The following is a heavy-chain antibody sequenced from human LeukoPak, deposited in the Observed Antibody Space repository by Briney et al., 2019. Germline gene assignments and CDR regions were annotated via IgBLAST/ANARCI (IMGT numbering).Heavy chain of an antibody. V-gene: IGHV3-72*01. Sequence: AGGSLRLSCAASGFTFSDHYIDWVRQAPGRGLEWVGLIRNGNKGYTPVYAASVSGRFTISRDDSKNSVYLQMDSLKTEDTAVYYCADIGSAGTDHWGQGTLVTVSS. CDR2: IRNGNKGYTP. D-gene: IGHD5-12*01. CDR1: GFTFSDHY. CDR3: ADIGSAGTDH. J-gene: IGHJ4*02.